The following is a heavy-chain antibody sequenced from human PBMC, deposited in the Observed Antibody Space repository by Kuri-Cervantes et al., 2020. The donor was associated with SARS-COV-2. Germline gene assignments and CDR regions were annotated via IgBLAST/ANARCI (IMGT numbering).Heavy chain of an antibody. CDR2: INWNSGSI. Sequence: SLKISCAASGFTFDDYAMHWVRQAPGKGLEWVSGINWNSGSIGYADSVKGRFTISRDNAKNSLYLQMNSLRAEDTALYYCAKDITRDILTGGPNAFDIWGQGTMVTVSS. CDR1: GFTFDDYA. D-gene: IGHD3-9*01. CDR3: AKDITRDILTGGPNAFDI. V-gene: IGHV3-9*01. J-gene: IGHJ3*02.